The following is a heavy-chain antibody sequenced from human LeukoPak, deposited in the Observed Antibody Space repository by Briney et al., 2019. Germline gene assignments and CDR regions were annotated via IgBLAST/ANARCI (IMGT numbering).Heavy chain of an antibody. CDR2: ISGSGGTA. Sequence: GGSLRLSCAASGFTFSIYAMSWVRQAPGKGLEWVSAISGSGGTAYYADSVKGRFTISRDNSKNTLYLQMNSLRAEDTAVYYCARDDTVTSHFDYWGQGTLVTVSS. V-gene: IGHV3-23*01. CDR1: GFTFSIYA. CDR3: ARDDTVTSHFDY. D-gene: IGHD4-11*01. J-gene: IGHJ4*02.